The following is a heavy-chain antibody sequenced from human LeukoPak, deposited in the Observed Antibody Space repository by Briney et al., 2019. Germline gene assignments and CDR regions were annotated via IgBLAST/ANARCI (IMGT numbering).Heavy chain of an antibody. CDR1: GYTFTGYY. Sequence: ASVKLSCKASGYTFTGYYMHWVRQAPGQGLEWMGWINPNSGGTNYAQKFQGRVTMTRDTSISTAYMELSRLRSDDTAVYYCARFGTYYYGSGAVGYFDYWGQGTLVTVSS. CDR2: INPNSGGT. D-gene: IGHD3-10*01. J-gene: IGHJ4*02. V-gene: IGHV1-2*02. CDR3: ARFGTYYYGSGAVGYFDY.